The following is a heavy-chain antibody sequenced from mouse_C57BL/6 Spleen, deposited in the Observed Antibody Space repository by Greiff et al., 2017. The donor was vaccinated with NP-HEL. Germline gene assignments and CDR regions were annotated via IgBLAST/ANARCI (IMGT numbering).Heavy chain of an antibody. CDR2: IYPGDGDT. CDR1: GYAFSSYW. CDR3: TSSLLNTRRYFDV. Sequence: QVQLKQSGAELVKPGASVKISCKASGYAFSSYWMNWVKQRPGKGLEWIGQIYPGDGDTNYNGKFKGKATLTADKSSSTAYMQLSSLTSEDSAVYFCTSSLLNTRRYFDVWGTGTTVTVSS. V-gene: IGHV1-80*01. J-gene: IGHJ1*03. D-gene: IGHD3-1*01.